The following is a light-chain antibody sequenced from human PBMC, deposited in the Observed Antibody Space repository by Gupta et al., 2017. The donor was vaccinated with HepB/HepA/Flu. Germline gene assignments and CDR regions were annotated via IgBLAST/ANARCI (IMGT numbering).Light chain of an antibody. Sequence: EIVLTQSPATLSLSPGERATLSCRTSQRIINYLAWYQQKPGQAPRLLMYDASTRATGIPARFSGSGSGTEFTLTISSLEPEDFAVYYCQHRSTWPLTFGGGTKVEIK. CDR2: DAS. CDR3: QHRSTWPLT. J-gene: IGKJ4*01. V-gene: IGKV3-11*01. CDR1: QRIINY.